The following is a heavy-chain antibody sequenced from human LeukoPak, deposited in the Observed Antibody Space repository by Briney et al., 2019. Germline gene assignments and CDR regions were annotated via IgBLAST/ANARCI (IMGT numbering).Heavy chain of an antibody. V-gene: IGHV4-39*02. CDR3: AGDGYNYTDLDY. Sequence: PSETLSLTCTVSGGSISSSVYYWGWIRQPPGKGLEWIGSIYYSGSTYYNPSLKSRVTISVDTSKSQFSLKLSSVTAADTAVYYCAGDGYNYTDLDYWGQGTLVTVSS. J-gene: IGHJ4*02. D-gene: IGHD5-24*01. CDR1: GGSISSSVYY. CDR2: IYYSGST.